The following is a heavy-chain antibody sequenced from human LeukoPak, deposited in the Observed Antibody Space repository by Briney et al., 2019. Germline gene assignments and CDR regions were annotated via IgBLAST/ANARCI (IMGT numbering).Heavy chain of an antibody. J-gene: IGHJ5*02. Sequence: GGSLRLSCAASGFTVSSNYMSWVRQAPGKGLEWVSVIYTCGSTYYADSVKGRFTISSNNSKNSLYLQMNSLRAEDTAVYYCARVLREWLLFGWFDPWGQGTLVTVSS. CDR2: IYTCGST. CDR1: GFTVSSNY. D-gene: IGHD3-3*01. CDR3: ARVLREWLLFGWFDP. V-gene: IGHV3-53*01.